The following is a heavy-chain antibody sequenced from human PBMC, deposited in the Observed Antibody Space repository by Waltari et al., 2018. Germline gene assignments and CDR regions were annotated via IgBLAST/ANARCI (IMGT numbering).Heavy chain of an antibody. Sequence: QVQLVESGGGVVQPGRSLRLSCAASGFTFSSYGMHWVRPAPGKGLEWVAVIWYDGSNKYYADSVKGRFTISRDNSKNTLYLQMNSLRAEDTAMYYCAKDNYGSGSLDAFDIWGQGTMVTVSS. J-gene: IGHJ3*02. CDR1: GFTFSSYG. V-gene: IGHV3-30*18. CDR2: IWYDGSNK. CDR3: AKDNYGSGSLDAFDI. D-gene: IGHD3-10*01.